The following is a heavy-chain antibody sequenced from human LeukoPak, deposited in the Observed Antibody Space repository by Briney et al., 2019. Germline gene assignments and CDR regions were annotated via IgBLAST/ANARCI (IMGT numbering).Heavy chain of an antibody. Sequence: ASVKVSCKASGYTFTGYYMHWVRQAPGQGLEWMGWINPNSGGTNYAQKFQGRVTMTRDTSISTAYMELSRLRSDDTAVYYCAPTYCSGGSCYSFDYWGQGTLVTVSS. J-gene: IGHJ4*02. CDR1: GYTFTGYY. V-gene: IGHV1-2*02. D-gene: IGHD2-15*01. CDR2: INPNSGGT. CDR3: APTYCSGGSCYSFDY.